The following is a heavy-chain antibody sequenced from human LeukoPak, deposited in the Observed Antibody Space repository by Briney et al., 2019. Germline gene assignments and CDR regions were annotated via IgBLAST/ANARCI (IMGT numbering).Heavy chain of an antibody. CDR2: ISNSGGST. CDR1: GFTFSTYA. V-gene: IGHV3-23*01. CDR3: AKRAGGSCYSRDDY. Sequence: GGSLRLSCAASGFTFSTYAMNWVRQAPGKGLEWVSAISNSGGSTYYADSVKGRFTISRDNSKNTLYLQMNSLRAEDTAVYYCAKRAGGSCYSRDDYWGQGTLVTVSS. D-gene: IGHD2-15*01. J-gene: IGHJ4*02.